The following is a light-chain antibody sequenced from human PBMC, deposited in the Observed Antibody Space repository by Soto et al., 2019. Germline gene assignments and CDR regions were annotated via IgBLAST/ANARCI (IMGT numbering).Light chain of an antibody. CDR3: QQYNNWGLS. CDR1: ENVGTN. CDR2: GSS. Sequence: IVMTQSPATLSVSPGEGVTLSCRASENVGTNLAWYQQKPGQAPRLLIYGSSTRATGIPATFSGSGSGTEFTLTISSLQSADSAIYYCQQYNNWGLSFGGGTRWRSN. J-gene: IGKJ4*01. V-gene: IGKV3D-15*01.